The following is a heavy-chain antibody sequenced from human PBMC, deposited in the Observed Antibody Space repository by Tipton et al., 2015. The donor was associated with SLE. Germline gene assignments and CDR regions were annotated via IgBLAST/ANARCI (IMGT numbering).Heavy chain of an antibody. CDR2: ISSSGTTI. D-gene: IGHD5-12*01. CDR1: GFTFSSYE. CDR3: ARTRGLLGYSDY. Sequence: SLRLSCAASGFTFSSYEMNWVRQAPGKGLEWVSYISSSGTTIYYADSVKGRFTISRDNAKNSLYLQMNSLRAEDTAIYYCARTRGLLGYSDYWGQGTLVTVSS. J-gene: IGHJ4*02. V-gene: IGHV3-48*03.